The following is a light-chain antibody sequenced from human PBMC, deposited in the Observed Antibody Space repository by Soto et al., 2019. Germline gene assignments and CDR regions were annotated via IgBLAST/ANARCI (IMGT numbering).Light chain of an antibody. CDR1: QSVSSRF. J-gene: IGKJ4*01. CDR3: QQYENSVPLT. CDR2: GSS. Sequence: EIVLTQSPGTLSLSPGERATLSCRASQSVSSRFLAWYQQKLGQAPRLLIYGSSNRATGIPDRFSGSGSGTDFTLTISRLEPEDFAVYHCQQYENSVPLTFGGGTKVDIK. V-gene: IGKV3-20*01.